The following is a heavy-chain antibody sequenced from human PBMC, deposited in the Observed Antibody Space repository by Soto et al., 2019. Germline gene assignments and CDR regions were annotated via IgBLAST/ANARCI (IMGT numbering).Heavy chain of an antibody. CDR2: ISSNGVAT. J-gene: IGHJ3*01. Sequence: EVQLVESGGGLVQPGGSLRLSCAASGFTFSFYAMHWVRQAPGKGLEYVSAISSNGVATYHANSVKGRFTISRDNSKNTLYLQLGSLRAEDMAVYYCARGGYCTNGVCARSFDLWGQGKLVTVSS. CDR1: GFTFSFYA. V-gene: IGHV3-64*01. CDR3: ARGGYCTNGVCARSFDL. D-gene: IGHD2-8*01.